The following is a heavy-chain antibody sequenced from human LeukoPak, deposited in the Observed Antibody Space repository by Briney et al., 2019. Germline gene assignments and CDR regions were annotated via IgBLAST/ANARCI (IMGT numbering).Heavy chain of an antibody. CDR1: GFTFSDYY. D-gene: IGHD5-18*01. CDR3: ARNLGGLTDTAMVDY. CDR2: ISSSGSTI. V-gene: IGHV3-11*04. J-gene: IGHJ4*02. Sequence: SPGGSLRLSCAASGFTFSDYYMSWLRQAPGKGVEGVSYISSSGSTIYYADSVKGRFTISRDNAKNSLYLQMNSLRAEDTAVYYCARNLGGLTDTAMVDYWGQGTLVTVSS.